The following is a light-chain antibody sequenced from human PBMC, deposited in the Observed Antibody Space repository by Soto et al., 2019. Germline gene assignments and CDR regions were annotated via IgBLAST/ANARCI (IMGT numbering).Light chain of an antibody. J-gene: IGLJ1*01. CDR3: SSYAGFNNYV. V-gene: IGLV2-8*01. Sequence: ALTQPPSASGSPGQSVTISCTGTGGDVGGYNYVSWYQQHPGKVPRPIIYDVNKRPSGVPDRFSGSKSDNTASLTVSGLQAEDEADYYCSSYAGFNNYVFGTGTKLTVL. CDR1: GGDVGGYNY. CDR2: DVN.